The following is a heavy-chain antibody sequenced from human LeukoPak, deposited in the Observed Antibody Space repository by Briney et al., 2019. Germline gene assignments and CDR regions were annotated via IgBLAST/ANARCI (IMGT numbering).Heavy chain of an antibody. CDR2: IKSKTDGGTT. J-gene: IGHJ4*02. V-gene: IGHV3-15*01. Sequence: GRSLRLSCAASGLTFRSYGMHWVRQAPGKGLEWVGRIKSKTDGGTTDYAVPVKGRFTISRDDSKNTLYLQMNSLKTEDTAVYYCTTRGGSFSIFDYWGQGTLVTVSS. CDR1: GLTFRSYG. CDR3: TTRGGSFSIFDY. D-gene: IGHD1-26*01.